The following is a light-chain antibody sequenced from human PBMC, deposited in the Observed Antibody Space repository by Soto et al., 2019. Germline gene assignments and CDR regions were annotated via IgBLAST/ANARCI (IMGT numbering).Light chain of an antibody. CDR3: QQRSNWLT. J-gene: IGKJ4*01. CDR1: QSVYSH. Sequence: EIVLTQSPGTLSLSPGERATLSCRASQSVYSHLAWYQQKAGQAPRLLIYDASNRATGIPARFSGSGSGTDFTLTISSLEPEDFAVYYCQQRSNWLTFGGGTKVEIK. V-gene: IGKV3-11*01. CDR2: DAS.